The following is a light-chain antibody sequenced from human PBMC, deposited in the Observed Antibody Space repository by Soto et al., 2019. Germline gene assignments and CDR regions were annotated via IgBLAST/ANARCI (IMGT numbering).Light chain of an antibody. J-gene: IGKJ4*02. CDR3: QQYGSYPPGLT. CDR1: QSVSSSY. V-gene: IGKV3-20*01. CDR2: GAS. Sequence: EIELTQSPCTLSLSPGERATLSCRASQSVSSSYLGWYQQKPGQAHRLLIYGASSRATGIPDRFSGSGTGTDFTLTLSILGPESFAVYYCQQYGSYPPGLTFGGGTKVEIK.